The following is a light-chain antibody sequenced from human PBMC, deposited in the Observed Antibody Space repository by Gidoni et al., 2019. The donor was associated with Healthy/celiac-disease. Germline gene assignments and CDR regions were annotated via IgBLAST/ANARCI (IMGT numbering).Light chain of an antibody. CDR2: AAS. J-gene: IGKJ2*01. CDR1: QGISSY. V-gene: IGKV1-8*01. Sequence: AIRITQSPSSLSASTGDRVTITCRASQGISSYLAWYQQKPGKAPKLLIYAASTLQSWVPSRFSGSGSGTDFTLTISCLQSEDFATYYCQQYYSYPLYTFGQGTKLEIK. CDR3: QQYYSYPLYT.